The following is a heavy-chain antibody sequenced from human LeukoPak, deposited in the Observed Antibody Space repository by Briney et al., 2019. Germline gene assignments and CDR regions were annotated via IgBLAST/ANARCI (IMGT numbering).Heavy chain of an antibody. J-gene: IGHJ3*02. Sequence: GGSLRLSCAASGFTFGSYSMNWVRQAPGKGLEWVSYISSSSSTIYYADSVKGRFTISRDNAKNSLFLQMNSLRAEDTALYYCARDSINELWFGTDAFDIWGQGTMVTVSS. CDR1: GFTFGSYS. CDR2: ISSSSSTI. V-gene: IGHV3-48*04. CDR3: ARDSINELWFGTDAFDI. D-gene: IGHD5-18*01.